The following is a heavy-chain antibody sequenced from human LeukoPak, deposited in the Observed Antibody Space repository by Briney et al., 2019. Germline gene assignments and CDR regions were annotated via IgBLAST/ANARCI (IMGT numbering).Heavy chain of an antibody. CDR1: GFTFSSYE. CDR2: ISSSGSTI. D-gene: IGHD5-12*01. J-gene: IGHJ3*02. Sequence: PGGSLRLSCAASGFTFSSYEMNWVRQAPGKGLEWVSYISSSGSTIYYADSVKGRFTISRDNAKNSLYLQMNSLRAEDMALYYCAKSNTVASAFDIWGQGTMVTVSS. CDR3: AKSNTVASAFDI. V-gene: IGHV3-48*03.